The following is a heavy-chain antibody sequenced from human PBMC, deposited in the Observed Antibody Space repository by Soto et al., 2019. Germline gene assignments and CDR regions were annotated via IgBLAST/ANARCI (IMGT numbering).Heavy chain of an antibody. D-gene: IGHD6-13*01. CDR2: ISYDGSNK. V-gene: IGHV3-30*18. CDR3: AKDYGHPLEAAGICPRHPQPNDY. Sequence: QVQLVESGGGVVQPGRSLRLSCAASGFTFSSYGMHWVRQAPGKGLEWVAVISYDGSNKYYADSVKGRFTISRDNSKNTLYLQMNSLRAEDTAVYYCAKDYGHPLEAAGICPRHPQPNDYWGQGTLVTVSS. J-gene: IGHJ4*02. CDR1: GFTFSSYG.